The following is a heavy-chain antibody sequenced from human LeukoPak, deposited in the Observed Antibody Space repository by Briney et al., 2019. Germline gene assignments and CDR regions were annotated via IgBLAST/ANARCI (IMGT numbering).Heavy chain of an antibody. CDR3: ARVRGGVFDY. Sequence: SETLSLTCTVSGGSISNYYWSWIRQPPGKGLEWIGYIYYSGSTYYNPSLKSRVTISVDTSKNQFSLKLSSVTAADTAVYYCARVRGGVFDYWGQGTLVTVSS. CDR2: IYYSGST. CDR1: GGSISNYY. D-gene: IGHD3-16*01. J-gene: IGHJ4*02. V-gene: IGHV4-59*08.